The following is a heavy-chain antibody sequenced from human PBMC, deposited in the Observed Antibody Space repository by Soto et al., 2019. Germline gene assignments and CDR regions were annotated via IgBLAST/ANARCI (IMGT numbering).Heavy chain of an antibody. V-gene: IGHV2-5*01. J-gene: IGHJ5*02. CDR1: GFSLSTSGVG. D-gene: IGHD3-16*02. CDR2: IYWNDDK. Sequence: SGPTLVNPTQPLTLTCTFSGFSLSTSGVGVGWIRQPPGKALEWLALIYWNDDKRYSPSLKSRLTITKDTSKNQVVLTMTNMDPVDTATYYCAHRRVITFGGVIVTPFDPWGQGTLVTVSS. CDR3: AHRRVITFGGVIVTPFDP.